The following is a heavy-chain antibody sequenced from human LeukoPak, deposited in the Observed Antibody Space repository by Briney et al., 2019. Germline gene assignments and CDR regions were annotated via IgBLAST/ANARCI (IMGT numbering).Heavy chain of an antibody. J-gene: IGHJ4*02. Sequence: SETLSLTCAVYGGSFSGYYWSWIRQPPGKGLEWIGQINHSRSNNYTPSLKSQVTISVDTSKNQLSLKLSSVTAADTAVYYCAREEGYDSSGYYPDYWGQGTLVTVSS. CDR2: INHSRSN. CDR3: AREEGYDSSGYYPDY. V-gene: IGHV4-34*01. D-gene: IGHD3-22*01. CDR1: GGSFSGYY.